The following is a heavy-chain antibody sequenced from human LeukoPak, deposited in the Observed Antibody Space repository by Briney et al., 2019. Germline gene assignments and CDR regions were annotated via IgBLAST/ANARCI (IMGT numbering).Heavy chain of an antibody. CDR2: FYPEDGET. D-gene: IGHD3-22*01. V-gene: IGHV1-24*01. Sequence: ASVKVSCKVSGYTLTELSMHWVRQAPGKGLEWMGGFYPEDGETIYAQKFQGRVTMTEDTSTDTAYMELSSLRSEDTAVYYCATIPLADISGYMFDPWGQGTLVTVSS. CDR3: ATIPLADISGYMFDP. CDR1: GYTLTELS. J-gene: IGHJ5*02.